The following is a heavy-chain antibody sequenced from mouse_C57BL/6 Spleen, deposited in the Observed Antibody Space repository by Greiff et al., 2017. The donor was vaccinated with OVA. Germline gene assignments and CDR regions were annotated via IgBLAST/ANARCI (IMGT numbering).Heavy chain of an antibody. D-gene: IGHD1-1*01. CDR3: TRRDYYGSSPSMDY. CDR1: GYTFTDYE. J-gene: IGHJ4*01. V-gene: IGHV1-15*01. CDR2: IDPETGGT. Sequence: VHLVESGAELVRPGASVTLSCKASGYTFTDYEMHWVKQTPVHGLEWIGAIDPETGGTAYNQKFKGKAILTADKSSSTAYMELRSLTSEDSVVYYCTRRDYYGSSPSMDYWGQGTSVTVSS.